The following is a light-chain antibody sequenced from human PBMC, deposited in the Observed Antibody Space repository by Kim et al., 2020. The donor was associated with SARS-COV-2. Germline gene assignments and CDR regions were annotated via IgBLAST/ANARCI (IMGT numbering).Light chain of an antibody. CDR1: QSVSSSY. J-gene: IGKJ2*01. CDR2: GAS. CDR3: QQYGRSLYT. Sequence: EIVLTQSPGTLSLSPGERATLSCRASQSVSSSYLAWYQQKPGQAPRLLIYGASSRATGIPDRFSGSGSGTDFTLTISRLEPEDFAVYYCQQYGRSLYTFGHGTKLEI. V-gene: IGKV3-20*01.